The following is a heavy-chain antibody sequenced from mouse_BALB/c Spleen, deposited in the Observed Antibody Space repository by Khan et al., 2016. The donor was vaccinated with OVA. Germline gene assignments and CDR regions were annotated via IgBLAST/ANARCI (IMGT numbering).Heavy chain of an antibody. D-gene: IGHD1-1*01. CDR1: GFTFSTYG. J-gene: IGHJ3*01. CDR2: VSTGGGYT. CDR3: TRLAYYYDSGGFAY. V-gene: IGHV5-6*01. Sequence: EVELVESGGDLVKPGGSLKLSCAASGFTFSTYGMSWVRQTPDKRLEWVATVSTGGGYTYYQDSVKGRFTISRDNAKNTLYLQLSCLKSEDTAIFYCTRLAYYYDSGGFAYWGQGTLVTVSA.